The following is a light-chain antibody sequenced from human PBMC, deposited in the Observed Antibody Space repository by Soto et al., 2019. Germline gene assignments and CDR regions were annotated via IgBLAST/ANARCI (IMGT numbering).Light chain of an antibody. CDR3: QHYDTYRAT. V-gene: IGKV1-5*01. J-gene: IGKJ1*01. CDR2: DAS. Sequence: DIQMTHSPSTLSASVGDRVIITCRATQTIDTRLAWYQQKPGEAPKLLIYDASSLENGVPSRFSGSGSGTEFTLTISGLQPDDFATYYCQHYDTYRATFGLGTKVDI. CDR1: QTIDTR.